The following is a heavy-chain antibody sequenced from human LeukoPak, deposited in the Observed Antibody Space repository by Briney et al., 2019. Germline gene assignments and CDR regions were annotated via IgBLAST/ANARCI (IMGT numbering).Heavy chain of an antibody. D-gene: IGHD2-15*01. V-gene: IGHV4-38-2*02. CDR2: IYHSGST. J-gene: IGHJ4*02. Sequence: SETLSLTCTVSGYSISSGYYWGWIRQPPGKGLEWIGSIYHSGSTYYNPSLKSRVTISVDTSKKQFSLKLSSVTAADTAVYYCARDNIVVVAATKAYYFDYWGQGTLVTVSS. CDR3: ARDNIVVVAATKAYYFDY. CDR1: GYSISSGYY.